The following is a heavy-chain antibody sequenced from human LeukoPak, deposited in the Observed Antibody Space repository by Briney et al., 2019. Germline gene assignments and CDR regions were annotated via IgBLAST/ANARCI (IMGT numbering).Heavy chain of an antibody. J-gene: IGHJ4*02. Sequence: SETLSLTCTVSGGSISSGGYYWSWIRHHPGKGLEWIGYIYYSGSTYYNPSLKSRVTISVDTSKNQFSLKLSSVTAADTAVYYCARSGIAAAALDYWGQGTLVTVSS. CDR2: IYYSGST. D-gene: IGHD6-13*01. V-gene: IGHV4-31*03. CDR1: GGSISSGGYY. CDR3: ARSGIAAAALDY.